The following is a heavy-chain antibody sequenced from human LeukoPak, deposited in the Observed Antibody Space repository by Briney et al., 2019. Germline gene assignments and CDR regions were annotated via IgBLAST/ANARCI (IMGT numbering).Heavy chain of an antibody. CDR3: ARAFPPDFWSGFDP. Sequence: ASVKVSCKASGGTFSSYAISWVRQAPGQGLEWMGGIIPIFGTANYAQKFQGRVTITADESTSTAYMELSSLRSEDTAVYYCARAFPPDFWSGFDPWGQGTLVTVSS. D-gene: IGHD3-3*01. CDR1: GGTFSSYA. V-gene: IGHV1-69*13. J-gene: IGHJ5*02. CDR2: IIPIFGTA.